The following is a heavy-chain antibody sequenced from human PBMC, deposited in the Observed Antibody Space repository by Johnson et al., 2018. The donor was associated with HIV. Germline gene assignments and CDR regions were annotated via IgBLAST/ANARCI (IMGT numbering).Heavy chain of an antibody. CDR1: GFTFSHAW. CDR3: TTVFNDRYLRRDAFDI. Sequence: VQLVESGGGLVKPGRSLRLSCAASGFTFSHAWMTWVRQAPGKGLEWVGRIKSKTDGGTTDYAAPVKGRYNILRDDSKNTLFLQMNSLKTEDTAVYYWTTVFNDRYLRRDAFDIWGQGTMVPVAS. D-gene: IGHD3-9*01. J-gene: IGHJ3*02. V-gene: IGHV3-15*01. CDR2: IKSKTDGGTT.